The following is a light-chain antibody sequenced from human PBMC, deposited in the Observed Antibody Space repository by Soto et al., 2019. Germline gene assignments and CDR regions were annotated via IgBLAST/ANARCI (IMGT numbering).Light chain of an antibody. CDR3: QQYYLNPWT. V-gene: IGKV1-5*01. J-gene: IGKJ1*01. CDR1: QNVLSW. CDR2: DVS. Sequence: ILMTQSPSPLSTSTVDRVTITCRSSQNVLSWLAWYQHKPGRAPKLLIFDVSNLFSGAPSRFSGSGSRTEFTLTIRNLQPDDFATYYCQQYYLNPWTFGQGTKVDI.